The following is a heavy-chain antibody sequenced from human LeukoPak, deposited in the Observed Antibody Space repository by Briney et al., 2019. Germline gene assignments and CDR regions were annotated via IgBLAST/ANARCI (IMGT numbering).Heavy chain of an antibody. CDR1: GYSFTSYW. CDR3: ARHKWELLLPPDY. J-gene: IGHJ4*02. CDR2: IYPGDSDT. D-gene: IGHD1-26*01. Sequence: GEALKISCKGSGYSFTSYWIGWGRQMPGKGLEWVGIIYPGDSDTRYSPSFQGQVTISADKSISTAYLQWSSLKASDTAMYYCARHKWELLLPPDYWGQGTLVTVSS. V-gene: IGHV5-51*01.